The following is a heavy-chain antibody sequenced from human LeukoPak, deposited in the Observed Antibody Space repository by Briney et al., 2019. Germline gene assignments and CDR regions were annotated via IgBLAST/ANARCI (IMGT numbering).Heavy chain of an antibody. Sequence: PGGSLRLSCAASGFTFSSYSMNWVRQAPGKGLEWVSYISSNSRYIYYADSVKGRFTISRDNAKNSLYLQMNSLRTEDAAVYCCARGPGGSGSYYDYWGQGTLVTVSS. V-gene: IGHV3-21*01. J-gene: IGHJ4*02. D-gene: IGHD3-10*01. CDR1: GFTFSSYS. CDR2: ISSNSRYI. CDR3: ARGPGGSGSYYDY.